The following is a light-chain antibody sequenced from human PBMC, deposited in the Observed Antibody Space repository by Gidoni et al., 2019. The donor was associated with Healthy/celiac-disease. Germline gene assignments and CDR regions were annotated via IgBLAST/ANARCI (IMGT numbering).Light chain of an antibody. CDR1: QGISSY. V-gene: IGKV1-8*01. CDR2: AAS. CDR3: QQYYSYPRT. Sequence: AIRMTQSPSALPESTEDRVTITCRASQGISSYLAWYQQKPGKAPKLLIYAASTLQSGVPSRFSGSGSGTDFTLTISCLQSEDFATYYCQQYYSYPRTCXQXTKVEIK. J-gene: IGKJ1*01.